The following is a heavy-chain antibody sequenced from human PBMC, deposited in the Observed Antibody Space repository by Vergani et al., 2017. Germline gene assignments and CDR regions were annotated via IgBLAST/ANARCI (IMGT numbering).Heavy chain of an antibody. CDR2: IRYDGSDK. D-gene: IGHD1-26*01. Sequence: QVQLVESGGGVVQPGGSLRLSCTASGFRFSSYGMHWVRQAPGKGLEWVAFIRYDGSDKFYADSVKGRFTISRDNAKSSLYLQMNSLRVADTAVYYCARGHPVGSYWRQGTLVTVSS. V-gene: IGHV3-30*02. CDR3: ARGHPVGSY. CDR1: GFRFSSYG. J-gene: IGHJ4*02.